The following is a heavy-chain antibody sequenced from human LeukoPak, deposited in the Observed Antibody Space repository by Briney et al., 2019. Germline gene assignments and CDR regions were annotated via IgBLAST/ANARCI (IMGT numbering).Heavy chain of an antibody. V-gene: IGHV3-7*01. D-gene: IGHD3-10*01. Sequence: GGSLRLSCAASGFTFSSYWMSWVRQAPGKGLEWVANIKQDGSEKYYVDSVKGRFTISRDNAKNSLYLQMNSLRAEDTAVYYCARDDGGMVRGVFDYWGQGTLVTVSS. CDR1: GFTFSSYW. J-gene: IGHJ4*02. CDR3: ARDDGGMVRGVFDY. CDR2: IKQDGSEK.